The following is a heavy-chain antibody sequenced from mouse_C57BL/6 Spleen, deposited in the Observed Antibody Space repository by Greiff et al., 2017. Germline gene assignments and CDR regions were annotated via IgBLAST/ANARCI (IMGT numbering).Heavy chain of an antibody. D-gene: IGHD1-1*01. Sequence: QVQLQQSGPELVKPGASVKISCKASGYAFSSSWMNWVKQRPGKGLEWIGRIYPGDGDTNYNGKFKGRATLTAAKSSSTAYMQLSSLTSEDSAVYFCARDYGSSLRFDYWGQGTTLTVSS. CDR1: GYAFSSSW. CDR3: ARDYGSSLRFDY. V-gene: IGHV1-82*01. CDR2: IYPGDGDT. J-gene: IGHJ2*01.